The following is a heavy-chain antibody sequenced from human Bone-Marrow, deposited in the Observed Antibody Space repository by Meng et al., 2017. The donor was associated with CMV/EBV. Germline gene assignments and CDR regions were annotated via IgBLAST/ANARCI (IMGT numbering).Heavy chain of an antibody. CDR3: ARVGRVTHGF. J-gene: IGHJ4*02. D-gene: IGHD3-10*01. Sequence: LSCADSGFILRDYYMSWLRQAPGKGLELIAYISSSSSVIYYADSVKGRFTISRDNAKNSLSLQMNSLRAEDTAVYYCARVGRVTHGFWGQGTLVTVSS. V-gene: IGHV3-11*01. CDR1: GFILRDYY. CDR2: ISSSSSVI.